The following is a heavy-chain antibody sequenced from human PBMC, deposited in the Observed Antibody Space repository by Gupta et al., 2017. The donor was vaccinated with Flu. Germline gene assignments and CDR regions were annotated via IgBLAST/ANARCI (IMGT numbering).Heavy chain of an antibody. D-gene: IGHD5-12*01. V-gene: IGHV3-30*18. CDR2: LSSDGSQT. CDR3: AKDSGHDSGYALDF. Sequence: RQAPGKGLEWVAALSSDGSQTYYADSLKGRLTISRDNSKDTLYLHINSLRGEDTAVYYCAKDSGHDSGYALDFWGQGTLVTVSS. J-gene: IGHJ4*02.